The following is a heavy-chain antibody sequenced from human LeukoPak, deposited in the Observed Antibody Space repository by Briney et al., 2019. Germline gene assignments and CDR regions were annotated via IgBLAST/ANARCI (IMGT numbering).Heavy chain of an antibody. CDR3: ARNPVVSSWNWFDP. CDR1: GYTFTGYY. J-gene: IGHJ5*02. D-gene: IGHD6-6*01. V-gene: IGHV1-2*02. Sequence: GASVKVSCKASGYTFTGYYMHWVRQAPGQGLEWMGWINPNSGGTNYAQKFQGRVTMTRDTSISTAYMELSRLRSDDTAVYYCARNPVVSSWNWFDPWGQGTLVTVSS. CDR2: INPNSGGT.